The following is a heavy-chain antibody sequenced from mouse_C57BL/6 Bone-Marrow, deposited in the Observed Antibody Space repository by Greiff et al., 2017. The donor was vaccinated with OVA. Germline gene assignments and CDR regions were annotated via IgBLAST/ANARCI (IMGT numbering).Heavy chain of an antibody. D-gene: IGHD2-12*01. Sequence: QVQLKQSGPELVKPGASVKLSCKASGYTFTSYWMHWVKQRPGQGLEWIGMIHPNSGSTNYNEKFKSKATLTVDKSSSTAYMQLSSLTSEDSAVYYCARKDDTRDYWGQGTTLTVSS. CDR3: ARKDDTRDY. V-gene: IGHV1-64*01. J-gene: IGHJ2*01. CDR1: GYTFTSYW. CDR2: IHPNSGST.